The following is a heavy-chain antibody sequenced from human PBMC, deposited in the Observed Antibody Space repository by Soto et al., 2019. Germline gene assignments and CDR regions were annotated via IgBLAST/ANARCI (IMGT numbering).Heavy chain of an antibody. CDR1: EFSFINYN. V-gene: IGHV3-48*02. J-gene: IGHJ4*02. CDR2: ITDGLTK. D-gene: IGHD3-16*01. CDR3: ARDTSHGVTIGGLDS. Sequence: GGSLRLSCAASEFSFINYNINSIRHSPGKWLEWVSHITDGLTKHYADFVQGRFTISRDNAKNSLYLEMTDLRDEDTAVYYCARDTSHGVTIGGLDSWGQGTLVTVSS.